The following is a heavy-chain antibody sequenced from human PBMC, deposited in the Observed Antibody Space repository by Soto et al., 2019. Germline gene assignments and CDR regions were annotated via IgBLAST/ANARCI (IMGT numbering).Heavy chain of an antibody. V-gene: IGHV3-43*01. CDR3: AKERFGTKCVSFDS. D-gene: IGHD3-16*01. CDR2: IGRDGVNR. CDR1: GFTFDEFS. J-gene: IGHJ4*02. Sequence: EVQLEESGGAVVQSGGSLRLSCAASGFTFDEFSMHWVRQVPGKGLEWVSLIGRDGVNRYYGDSVKGRFTISRDNSENSLYLQMNSLSTEDTGLYYCAKERFGTKCVSFDSWGRGTLVTVSS.